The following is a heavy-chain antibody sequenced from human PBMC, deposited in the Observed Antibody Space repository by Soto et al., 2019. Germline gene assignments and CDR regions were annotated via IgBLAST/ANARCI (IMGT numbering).Heavy chain of an antibody. D-gene: IGHD3-3*01. CDR3: ARDRYDFWSGYYTPDYYYYYGMDV. J-gene: IGHJ6*02. Sequence: ASETLSLTCTVSGGSISSYYWSWIRQPAGKGLEWIGRIYTSGSTNYNPSLKSRVTMSVDTSKNQFSLKLSSVTAADTAVYYCARDRYDFWSGYYTPDYYYYYGMDVWGQGTTVTVSS. CDR1: GGSISSYY. V-gene: IGHV4-4*07. CDR2: IYTSGST.